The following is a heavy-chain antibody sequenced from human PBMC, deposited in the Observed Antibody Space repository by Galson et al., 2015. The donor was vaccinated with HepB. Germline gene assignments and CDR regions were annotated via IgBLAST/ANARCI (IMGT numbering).Heavy chain of an antibody. Sequence: CAISGDSVSRDTVGWNWIRQSPSRGLEWLGRTYYRSKWYSDYAISVKSRIIINADSSTNQFFLQLNSVTPEDTGVYYCTRVAHLGRGMNVWGQGTTVTV. J-gene: IGHJ6*02. CDR3: TRVAHLGRGMNV. D-gene: IGHD3-10*01. V-gene: IGHV6-1*01. CDR1: GDSVSRDTVG. CDR2: TYYRSKWYS.